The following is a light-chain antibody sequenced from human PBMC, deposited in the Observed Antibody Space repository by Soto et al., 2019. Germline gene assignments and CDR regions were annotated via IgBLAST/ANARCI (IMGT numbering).Light chain of an antibody. J-gene: IGKJ5*01. CDR1: QSVSTW. Sequence: PQSPGILSLSPGERATLSCRASQSVSTWLAWYQQKPGKAPKLLIYDASSLESGVPSRFSGSGSGTDFTLTISSLQPEDFVTYYCQQTYSTPITFGQGTRLEIK. CDR2: DAS. CDR3: QQTYSTPIT. V-gene: IGKV1-39*01.